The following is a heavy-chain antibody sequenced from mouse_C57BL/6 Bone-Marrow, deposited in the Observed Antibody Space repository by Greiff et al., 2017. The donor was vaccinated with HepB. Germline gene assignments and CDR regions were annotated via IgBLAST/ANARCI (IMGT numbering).Heavy chain of an antibody. Sequence: QVQLKQPGAELVKPGASVKLSCKASGYTFTSYWMHWVKQRPGQGLEWIGMIHPNSGSTNYNEKFKSKATLTVDKSSSTAYMQLSSLTSEDSAVYYCANYYDPTGYFDVWGTGTTVTVSS. CDR2: IHPNSGST. J-gene: IGHJ1*03. D-gene: IGHD2-4*01. V-gene: IGHV1-64*01. CDR3: ANYYDPTGYFDV. CDR1: GYTFTSYW.